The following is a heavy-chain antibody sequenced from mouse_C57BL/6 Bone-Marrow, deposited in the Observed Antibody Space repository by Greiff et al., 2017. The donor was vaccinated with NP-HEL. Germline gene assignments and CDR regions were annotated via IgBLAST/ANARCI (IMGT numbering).Heavy chain of an antibody. D-gene: IGHD1-1*01. CDR2: INPNNGGT. V-gene: IGHV1-18*01. J-gene: IGHJ2*01. CDR1: GYTFTDYN. CDR3: ARGHYGSSPYYFDY. Sequence: EVQLQQSGPELVKPGASVKIPCKASGYTFTDYNMDWVKQSHGKSLEWIGDINPNNGGTIYNQKFKGKATLTVDKSSSTAYMKLRSLTSDDAAVYYSARGHYGSSPYYFDYWGQGTTLTVSS.